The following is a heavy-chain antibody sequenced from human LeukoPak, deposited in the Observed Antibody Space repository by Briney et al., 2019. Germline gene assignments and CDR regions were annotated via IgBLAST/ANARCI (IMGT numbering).Heavy chain of an antibody. CDR2: IGGDGIA. CDR3: AKDRANWAIDD. CDR1: GFTFTDHP. V-gene: IGHV3-69-1*01. D-gene: IGHD3-16*01. J-gene: IGHJ4*02. Sequence: GGSLRLSCVASGFTFTDHPMNWVRHAPGMGLEWISYIGGDGIAFYADSVKGRFTASKDDARKSMYLQMNSLRVEDTAVYYCAKDRANWAIDDWGQGTQVTVSS.